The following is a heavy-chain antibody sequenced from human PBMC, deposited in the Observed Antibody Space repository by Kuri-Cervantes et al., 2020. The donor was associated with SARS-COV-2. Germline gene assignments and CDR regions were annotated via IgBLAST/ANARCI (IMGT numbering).Heavy chain of an antibody. J-gene: IGHJ4*02. V-gene: IGHV1-18*01. CDR2: ISPYNGQT. CDR1: GYTFSTYS. Sequence: ASVKVSCKASGYTFSTYSISWVRQAPGQGLEWMGWISPYNGQTKYSQKLQDRVSMTMDTSTSTAYMELRSLRSDDTAVFYCARLQSSGAYGYWGQGTLVTVDS. D-gene: IGHD3-10*01. CDR3: ARLQSSGAYGY.